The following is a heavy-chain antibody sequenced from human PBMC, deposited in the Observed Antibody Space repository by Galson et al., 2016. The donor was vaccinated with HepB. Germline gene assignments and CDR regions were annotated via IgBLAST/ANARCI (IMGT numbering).Heavy chain of an antibody. CDR2: IFYSGST. Sequence: SETLSLTCTVSGDSVRSDIHYWSWIRQPPGKGLEWTGYIFYSGSTNYNPSLKSRVTISIDTSKEQFSLKLSSVTAADTAVYYCARDGGDYVPRYYYGMDVWGQGTTVTVSS. CDR3: ARDGGDYVPRYYYGMDV. J-gene: IGHJ6*02. CDR1: GDSVRSDIHY. D-gene: IGHD4-17*01. V-gene: IGHV4-61*01.